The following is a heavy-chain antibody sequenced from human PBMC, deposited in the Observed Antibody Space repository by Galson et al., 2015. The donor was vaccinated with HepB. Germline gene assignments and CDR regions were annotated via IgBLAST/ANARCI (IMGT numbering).Heavy chain of an antibody. D-gene: IGHD3-10*01. CDR3: AREHSDQSNYYGSGRGVPYYYYGMDV. Sequence: SVKVSCKASGYTFTGYYMHWVRQAPGQGLEWMGWINPNSGGTNYAQKFQGWVTMTRDTSISTAYMELSRLRSDDTAVYYCAREHSDQSNYYGSGRGVPYYYYGMDVWGQGTTVTVSS. V-gene: IGHV1-2*04. CDR2: INPNSGGT. J-gene: IGHJ6*02. CDR1: GYTFTGYY.